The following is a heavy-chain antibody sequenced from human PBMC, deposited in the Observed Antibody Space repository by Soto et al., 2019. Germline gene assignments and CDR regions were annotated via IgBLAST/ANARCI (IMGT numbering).Heavy chain of an antibody. D-gene: IGHD3-16*01. V-gene: IGHV5-51*01. J-gene: IGHJ4*02. CDR1: GYTFTNYW. CDR2: IFPGDSDT. CDR3: VRPNFGALTHFDF. Sequence: PWDSLKISCNAIGYTFTNYWIGWVRQTPGKGLEWMGIIFPGDSDTRYNPSFEGQVTVSADESISTAYLQWNTLKASDTAMYYCVRPNFGALTHFDFWGQGTLVTVSS.